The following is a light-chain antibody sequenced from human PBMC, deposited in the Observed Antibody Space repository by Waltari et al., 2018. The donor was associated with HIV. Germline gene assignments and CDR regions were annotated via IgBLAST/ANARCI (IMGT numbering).Light chain of an antibody. Sequence: NFMLTQPHSVSESPGKTVTISCTRSSGSIASNYVQGYQQRPGSAPTTLIYEDNQRPPAVPDRCSGSIDSSSNSASLTISGLKTEDEADYHCQSYDGDNHEIFGGGTKLTVL. V-gene: IGLV6-57*04. CDR2: EDN. CDR1: SGSIASNY. J-gene: IGLJ2*01. CDR3: QSYDGDNHEI.